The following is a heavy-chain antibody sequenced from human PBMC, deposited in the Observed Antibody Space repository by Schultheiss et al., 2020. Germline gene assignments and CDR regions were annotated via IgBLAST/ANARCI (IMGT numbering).Heavy chain of an antibody. V-gene: IGHV3-23*01. CDR2: ISGSGGST. CDR3: AKPTREAGWELHSAFDI. CDR1: GFTFSSYA. J-gene: IGHJ3*02. Sequence: GGSLRLSCAASGFTFSSYAMSWVRQAPGKGLEWVSAISGSGGSTYYADSVKGRFTISRDNSKNTLYLQMNSLRAEDTAVYYCAKPTREAGWELHSAFDIWGQGTMVTVSS. D-gene: IGHD1-26*01.